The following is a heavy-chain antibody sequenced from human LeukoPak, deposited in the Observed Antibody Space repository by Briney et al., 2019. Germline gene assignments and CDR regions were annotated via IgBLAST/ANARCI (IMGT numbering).Heavy chain of an antibody. D-gene: IGHD3-10*01. CDR2: IKQDGSEK. J-gene: IGHJ3*02. CDR1: GFTFSSYW. Sequence: GGSLRLSCAASGFTFSSYWMSWVRQAPGKGLEWVANIKQDGSEKYYVDSVKGRFTISRDNAKNSLYLQMNSLRAEDTAVYYCARLSTTMVRGVANAFDIWGQGTMVTVSS. V-gene: IGHV3-7*01. CDR3: ARLSTTMVRGVANAFDI.